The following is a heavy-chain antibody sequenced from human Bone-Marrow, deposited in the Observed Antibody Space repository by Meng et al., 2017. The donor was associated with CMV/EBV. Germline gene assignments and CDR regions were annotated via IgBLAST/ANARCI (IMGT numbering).Heavy chain of an antibody. Sequence: SETLSLTCIVSGDSISSLSYYWGWIRQPPGKGLEWIGIQNFYYSGITYYNPSLKSRVTISVDTSKNQFSLQLNSVTAADTAVYYCARWDPPIYYFDYWGQGKLVTVSS. V-gene: IGHV4-39*07. D-gene: IGHD1-26*01. CDR3: ARWDPPIYYFDY. J-gene: IGHJ4*02. CDR1: GDSISSLSYY. CDR2: QNFYYSGIT.